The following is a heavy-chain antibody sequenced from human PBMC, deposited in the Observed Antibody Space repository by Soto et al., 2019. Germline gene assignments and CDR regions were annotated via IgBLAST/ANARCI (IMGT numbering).Heavy chain of an antibody. J-gene: IGHJ6*02. Sequence: GASVKVSCKASGGTFSSYAISWVRQAPGQGLEWMGGIIPIFGTANYAQKFQGRVTITADESTSTAYMELSSLRSEDTAVYYCARGAIFGVVTSSQYGMDVWGQGTTVTVS. V-gene: IGHV1-69*13. CDR1: GGTFSSYA. CDR3: ARGAIFGVVTSSQYGMDV. CDR2: IIPIFGTA. D-gene: IGHD3-3*01.